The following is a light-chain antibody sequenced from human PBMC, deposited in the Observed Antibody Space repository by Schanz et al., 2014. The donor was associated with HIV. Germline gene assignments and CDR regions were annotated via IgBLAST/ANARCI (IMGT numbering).Light chain of an antibody. CDR3: QSHDSGLSGSV. V-gene: IGLV2-14*02. CDR1: SSDVGSYNL. Sequence: QSALTQPASVSGSPGQSITISCTGTSSDVGSYNLVSWYQQHPGKAPKLMIYEVSKRPSGVSNRFSGSKSGNTASLTISGLQAEDEADYYCQSHDSGLSGSVFGGGTKLTVL. CDR2: EVS. J-gene: IGLJ3*02.